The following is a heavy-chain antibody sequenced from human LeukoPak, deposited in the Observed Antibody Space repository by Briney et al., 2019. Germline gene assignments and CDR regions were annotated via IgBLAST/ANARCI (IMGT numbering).Heavy chain of an antibody. CDR1: GDSITGYY. J-gene: IGHJ4*02. D-gene: IGHD3-16*01. Sequence: NSSETLSLTCTVSGDSITGYYWSWIRQPPGKGLEWIGEINHSGSTNYNPSLKSRVTISVDTSKNQFSLKLSSVTAADTAVYYCARLARLGLGYWGQGTLVTVSS. CDR3: ARLARLGLGY. V-gene: IGHV4-34*01. CDR2: INHSGST.